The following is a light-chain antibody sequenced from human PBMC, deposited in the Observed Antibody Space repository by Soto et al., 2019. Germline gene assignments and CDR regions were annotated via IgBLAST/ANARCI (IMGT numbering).Light chain of an antibody. J-gene: IGKJ1*01. Sequence: TQSPATLCVSPCGGATLSFMASQSVSTNLAWYQQRPGQAPRLLIYGASSRATGIPDRFSGSGSGTEFTLTISRLEPEDFAVYYCQQYGSSSWTFGQGTKVDIK. CDR2: GAS. CDR3: QQYGSSSWT. V-gene: IGKV3-20*01. CDR1: QSVSTN.